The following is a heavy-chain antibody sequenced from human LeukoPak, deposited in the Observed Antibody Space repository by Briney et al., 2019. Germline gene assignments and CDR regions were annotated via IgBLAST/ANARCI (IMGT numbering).Heavy chain of an antibody. D-gene: IGHD2-15*01. CDR1: GFTFSSYA. CDR3: AKGTGGSCYSGSDS. Sequence: GGSLRLSCAASGFTFSSYAMNWVRQAPGKGLEWVAFISYDGSNKYYADSVKGRFTISRDNSKNTLYLQMNSLRGEDTAVYYCAKGTGGSCYSGSDSWGQGTLVTVSS. CDR2: ISYDGSNK. V-gene: IGHV3-30-3*01. J-gene: IGHJ4*02.